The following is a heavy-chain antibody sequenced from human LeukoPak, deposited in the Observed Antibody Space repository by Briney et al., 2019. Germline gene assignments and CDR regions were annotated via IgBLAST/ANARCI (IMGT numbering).Heavy chain of an antibody. J-gene: IGHJ6*03. CDR1: GGTFSSYA. Sequence: APVKVSCKASGGTFSSYAISWVRQAPGQGLEWMGGIIPIFGTANYAQKFQGRVTITTDESTSTAYMELSSLRSEDTAVYYCARHHSNYYYYYMDVWGQGTLVTVSS. CDR2: IIPIFGTA. CDR3: ARHHSNYYYYYMDV. V-gene: IGHV1-69*05. D-gene: IGHD4-11*01.